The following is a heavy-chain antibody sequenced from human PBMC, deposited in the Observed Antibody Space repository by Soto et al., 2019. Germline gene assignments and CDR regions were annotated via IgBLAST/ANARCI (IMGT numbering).Heavy chain of an antibody. CDR3: ARAGYDFWSGYYHYYYYYGMDV. D-gene: IGHD3-3*01. V-gene: IGHV3-74*01. Sequence: GGSLRLSCAASGFTFSSYWMHWVRQAPGKGLVWVSRINSDGGSTSYADSVKGRFTISRDNAKNTLYLQMNSLRAEDTAVYYCARAGYDFWSGYYHYYYYYGMDVWGQGTTVTVSS. CDR1: GFTFSSYW. CDR2: INSDGGST. J-gene: IGHJ6*02.